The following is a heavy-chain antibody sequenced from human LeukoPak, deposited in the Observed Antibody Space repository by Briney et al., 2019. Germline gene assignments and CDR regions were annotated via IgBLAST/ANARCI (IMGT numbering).Heavy chain of an antibody. J-gene: IGHJ6*02. D-gene: IGHD3-10*01. CDR2: FDPEDGET. CDR1: GYTLTELS. CDR3: ATDRRGLEGMVRGSLEYYYYGMDV. Sequence: GASVKVSCKVSGYTLTELSMHWVRQAPGKGLEWMGGFDPEDGETIYAQKFQGRVTITEDTSTDTAYMELSSLRSEDTAVYYCATDRRGLEGMVRGSLEYYYYGMDVWGQGTTVTVSS. V-gene: IGHV1-24*01.